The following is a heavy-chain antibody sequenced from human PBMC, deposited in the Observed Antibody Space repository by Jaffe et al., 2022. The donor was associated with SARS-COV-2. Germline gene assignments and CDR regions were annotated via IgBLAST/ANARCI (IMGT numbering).Heavy chain of an antibody. CDR2: IKQDGSEK. Sequence: EVQLVESGGGLVQPGGSLRLSCVASGFTFSSYYMSWVRQAPGKGLEWVANIKQDGSEKYYVDSVKGRFTISRDNAKNSLFLQMNSLRAEDTAVYYCARGGIPTGRFAYWGQGTLVSVSS. V-gene: IGHV3-7*01. J-gene: IGHJ4*02. CDR1: GFTFSSYY. D-gene: IGHD1-1*01. CDR3: ARGGIPTGRFAY.